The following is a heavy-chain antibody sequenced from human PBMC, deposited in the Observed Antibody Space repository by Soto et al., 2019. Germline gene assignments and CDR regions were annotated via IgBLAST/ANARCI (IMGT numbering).Heavy chain of an antibody. CDR2: INSDGSST. V-gene: IGHV3-74*01. CDR1: GFTFSSYW. CDR3: AREGYSSSWYGRLYYYGMDV. Sequence: RLSCAASGFTFSSYWMHWVRQAPGKGLVWVSRINSDGSSTSYADSVKGRFTISRDNAKNTLYLQMNSLRAEDTAVYYCAREGYSSSWYGRLYYYGMDVWGQGTTVTVSS. D-gene: IGHD6-13*01. J-gene: IGHJ6*02.